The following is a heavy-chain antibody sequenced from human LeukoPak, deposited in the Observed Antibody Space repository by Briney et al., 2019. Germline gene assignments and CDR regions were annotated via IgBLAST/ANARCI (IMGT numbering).Heavy chain of an antibody. CDR3: AREGLKNVHNPLGY. V-gene: IGHV4-34*01. D-gene: IGHD5-24*01. CDR1: GGSLSGYY. CDR2: IKQSERT. J-gene: IGHJ4*02. Sequence: SETLSLTCAVYGGSLSGYYWTWIRQPPGKSLEWMGEIKQSERTNYNPSLKSRVTISIDTSKNQFSLKLTSVTAADTAVYYCAREGLKNVHNPLGYWGQGTLVTVPS.